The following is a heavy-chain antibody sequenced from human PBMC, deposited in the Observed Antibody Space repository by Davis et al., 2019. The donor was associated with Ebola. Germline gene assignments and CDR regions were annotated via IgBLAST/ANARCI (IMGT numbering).Heavy chain of an antibody. V-gene: IGHV3-23*01. CDR1: GFTFSSFA. Sequence: GGSLRLSCAASGFTFSSFAMSWVRQAPGKGLEWVSTISGTSTYTYYADSVKGRFTISRDNSKNTLYLQVNSLKTEDTAVYYCTMNIPAAMGGMDVWGQGTTVTVSS. J-gene: IGHJ6*02. CDR2: ISGTSTYT. D-gene: IGHD2-2*01. CDR3: TMNIPAAMGGMDV.